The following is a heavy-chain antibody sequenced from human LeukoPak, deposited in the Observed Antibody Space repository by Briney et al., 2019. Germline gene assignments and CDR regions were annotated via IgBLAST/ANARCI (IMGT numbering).Heavy chain of an antibody. Sequence: PGGSLRLSCAASGFTFSTYWMSWVRQAPGKGLEWVANIRKDGSDIHYVDSVKGRFTISRDNAKNSLYLEMSSLRGEDTALYYCARALPYSSGCIDYWGQGTLVTVSS. J-gene: IGHJ4*02. CDR3: ARALPYSSGCIDY. V-gene: IGHV3-7*01. CDR1: GFTFSTYW. D-gene: IGHD6-19*01. CDR2: IRKDGSDI.